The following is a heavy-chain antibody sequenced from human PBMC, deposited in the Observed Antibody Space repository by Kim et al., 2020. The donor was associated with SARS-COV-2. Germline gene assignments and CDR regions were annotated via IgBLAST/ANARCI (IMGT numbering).Heavy chain of an antibody. D-gene: IGHD5-18*01. J-gene: IGHJ6*02. Sequence: SVKVSCKASGGIFSPYAISWVRQAPGQGLEWMGGITPMFRTTKYAQKFQGRVTITADESTNTAYMELSSLRYEDTAVYYCARGLGDKAMASHYYYNYGMDVWGQGTTVSVSS. CDR1: GGIFSPYA. CDR3: ARGLGDKAMASHYYYNYGMDV. V-gene: IGHV1-69*13. CDR2: ITPMFRTT.